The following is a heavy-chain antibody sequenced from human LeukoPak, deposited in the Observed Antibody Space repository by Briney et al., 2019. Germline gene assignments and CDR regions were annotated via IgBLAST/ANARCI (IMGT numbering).Heavy chain of an antibody. CDR2: IYYSGGT. Sequence: KPSETLSLTCTVSGGSISSYYWSWIRQPPGKGLEWIGYIYYSGGTNYNPSLKSRVTISVDTSKNQFSLKLSSVTAADTAVYYCAREPTYCSGGSCYFDYWGQGTLVTASS. V-gene: IGHV4-59*01. CDR3: AREPTYCSGGSCYFDY. D-gene: IGHD2-15*01. CDR1: GGSISSYY. J-gene: IGHJ4*02.